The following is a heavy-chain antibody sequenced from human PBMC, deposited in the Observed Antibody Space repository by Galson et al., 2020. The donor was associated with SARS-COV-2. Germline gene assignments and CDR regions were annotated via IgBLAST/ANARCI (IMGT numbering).Heavy chain of an antibody. CDR1: GGSVSSGAFS. V-gene: IGHV4-30-2*01. D-gene: IGHD2-15*01. CDR3: ARGQQTELLALFNF. CDR2: IYDSGNT. J-gene: IGHJ4*01. Sequence: SQTLSLTCAVSGGSVSSGAFSWTWIRQPPGKGLEWIGYIYDSGNTYYNPSLKSRVSISVDRSKNQFSLNLSSVTAADTAVYYCARGQQTELLALFNFWGHGTLVTVSS.